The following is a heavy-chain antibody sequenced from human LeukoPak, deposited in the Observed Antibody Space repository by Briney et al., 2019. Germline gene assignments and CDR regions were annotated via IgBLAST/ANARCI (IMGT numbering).Heavy chain of an antibody. CDR3: ASPHSGYDSWFDP. CDR2: IYHSGST. CDR1: GGSISSGGYY. Sequence: PSQTLSLTCTVSGGSISSGGYYWSWIRQPPGKGLEWIGYIYHSGSTYYNPSLKSRVTISVDTSKNQFSLKLSSVTAADTAVYYCASPHSGYDSWFDPWGQGTLVTVSS. D-gene: IGHD5-12*01. V-gene: IGHV4-30-2*01. J-gene: IGHJ5*02.